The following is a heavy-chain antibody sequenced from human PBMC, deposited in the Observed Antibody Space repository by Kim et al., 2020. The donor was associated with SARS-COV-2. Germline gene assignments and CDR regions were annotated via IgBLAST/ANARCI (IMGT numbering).Heavy chain of an antibody. CDR3: ARDGDGYTKYFDS. D-gene: IGHD5-18*01. Sequence: SETLSLICSVSGGSFRGTNYYWGWIRQSHGKGLEWIGSISHSGSTHYNPSLKSRVSISIHTSKNQFSLRLTSVTAADTALYYCARDGDGYTKYFDSWGQGTLVTVSS. J-gene: IGHJ4*02. V-gene: IGHV4-39*07. CDR1: GGSFRGTNYY. CDR2: ISHSGST.